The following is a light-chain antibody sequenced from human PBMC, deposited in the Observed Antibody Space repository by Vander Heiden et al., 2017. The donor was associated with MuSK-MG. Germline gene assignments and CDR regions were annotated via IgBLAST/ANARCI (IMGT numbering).Light chain of an antibody. CDR1: QGISNS. CDR3: QQYDSNPQRT. Sequence: DIQMTQSPSSLSASVGDRVTITCRASQGISNSLAWYQQKPGKAPKLLLYAASRLESGVPSRFSGSGYGTDYTLTISSRQPEDFATYYCQQYDSNPQRTFGQGTKVEIK. V-gene: IGKV1-NL1*01. CDR2: AAS. J-gene: IGKJ1*01.